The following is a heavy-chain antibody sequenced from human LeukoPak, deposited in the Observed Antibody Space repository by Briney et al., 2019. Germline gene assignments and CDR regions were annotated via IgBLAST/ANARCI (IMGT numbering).Heavy chain of an antibody. J-gene: IGHJ6*02. CDR3: ARDRQTYYYGSGSSYYYGMDV. CDR1: GFTFSSYG. V-gene: IGHV3-30*02. CDR2: IRYDGSNK. D-gene: IGHD3-10*01. Sequence: GGSLRLSCAASGFTFSSYGMHWVRQAPGKGLEWVAFIRYDGSNKYYADSVKGRFTISRDNSKNTLYLQMNSLRAEDTAVYYCARDRQTYYYGSGSSYYYGMDVWGQGTTVTVSS.